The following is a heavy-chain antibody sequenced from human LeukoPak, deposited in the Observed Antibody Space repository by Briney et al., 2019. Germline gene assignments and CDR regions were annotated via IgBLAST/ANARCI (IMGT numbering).Heavy chain of an antibody. Sequence: SETLSLTCTVSGGSISSYYWSWIRQPPGKGLEWIGYIYYSGSTNYNPSLKSRVTISVATSKNQFSLKLSSVTAADTAVYYCARRGAGAQNWFDPWGQGTLVTVSS. J-gene: IGHJ5*02. V-gene: IGHV4-59*08. CDR3: ARRGAGAQNWFDP. CDR2: IYYSGST. D-gene: IGHD1-26*01. CDR1: GGSISSYY.